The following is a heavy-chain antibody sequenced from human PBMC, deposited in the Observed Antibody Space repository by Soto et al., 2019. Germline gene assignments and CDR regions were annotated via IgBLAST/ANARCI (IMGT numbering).Heavy chain of an antibody. CDR3: ARGYLIAARLGNYGMDV. Sequence: QLQLQESGPGLVKPSETLSLTCTVSGGSISSSSYYWGWIRQPPGKGLEWIGSIYYSGSTYYNPSLKSRVTISVDPSKNQFSLKLSSVTAADTAVYYCARGYLIAARLGNYGMDVWGQGTTVTVSS. D-gene: IGHD6-6*01. J-gene: IGHJ6*02. CDR1: GGSISSSSYY. CDR2: IYYSGST. V-gene: IGHV4-39*01.